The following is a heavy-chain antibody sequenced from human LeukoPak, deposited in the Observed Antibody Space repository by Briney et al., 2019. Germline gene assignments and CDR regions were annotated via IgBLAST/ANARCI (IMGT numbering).Heavy chain of an antibody. Sequence: GGSLRLSCAASGFTFSTYAMSWVRQAPGKGLEWVSHIRGSGVTTYYADSVKGRSTISRDNSKNTVYLQMNSLRVEDTAVYYCAKESSRSGNSNFDYWGQGTLVTVSS. D-gene: IGHD2/OR15-2a*01. CDR2: IRGSGVTT. J-gene: IGHJ4*02. CDR3: AKESSRSGNSNFDY. V-gene: IGHV3-23*01. CDR1: GFTFSTYA.